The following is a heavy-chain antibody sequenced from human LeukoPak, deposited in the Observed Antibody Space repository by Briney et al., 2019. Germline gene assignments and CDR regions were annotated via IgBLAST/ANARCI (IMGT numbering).Heavy chain of an antibody. V-gene: IGHV3-11*01. Sequence: GGSLRLSCAASGFTFSDYYMSWIRQAPGKGLEWVSYISSSGSTIYYADSVEGRFTISRDNAKNSLYLQMNSLRAEDTAVYYCARDRYYDSSGYPGYWGQGTLVTVSS. J-gene: IGHJ4*02. CDR3: ARDRYYDSSGYPGY. D-gene: IGHD3-22*01. CDR2: ISSSGSTI. CDR1: GFTFSDYY.